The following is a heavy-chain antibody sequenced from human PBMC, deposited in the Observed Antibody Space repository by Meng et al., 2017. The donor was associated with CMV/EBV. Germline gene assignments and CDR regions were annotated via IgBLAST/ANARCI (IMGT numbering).Heavy chain of an antibody. V-gene: IGHV1-46*01. D-gene: IGHD5-18*01. CDR1: GYTVTSYY. J-gene: IGHJ4*02. CDR2: IKPSCGST. Sequence: QVQLLHSGSMVKTPGASVKVYCKEYGYTVTSYYMHWVRQAPGKGLEWMGIIKPSCGSTSYAQKFQGRVTMTRDTSTSTVYMELSSLRSEDTAVYYCARDKIQLWPTVGYFDYWGQGTLVTVSS. CDR3: ARDKIQLWPTVGYFDY.